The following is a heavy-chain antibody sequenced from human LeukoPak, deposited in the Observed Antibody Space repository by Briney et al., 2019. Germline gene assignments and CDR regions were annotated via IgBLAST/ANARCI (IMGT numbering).Heavy chain of an antibody. CDR1: GFTFNNYW. CDR3: AKDIRGYSYGSPFDY. V-gene: IGHV3-7*03. Sequence: PGGSLRLPCVASGFTFNNYWMWWVRQASGKGLEWVANVNPAGNDKYYLDSVEGRFTISRDNAKNSLYLQMNSLRAEDTALYYCAKDIRGYSYGSPFDYWGQGTLVTVSS. J-gene: IGHJ4*02. D-gene: IGHD5-18*01. CDR2: VNPAGNDK.